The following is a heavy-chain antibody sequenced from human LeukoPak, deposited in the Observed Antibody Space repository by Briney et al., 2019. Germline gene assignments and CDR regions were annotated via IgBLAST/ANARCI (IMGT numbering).Heavy chain of an antibody. CDR3: AKVVEYSSSSGVVSSGFNYYYYYMDV. V-gene: IGHV3-23*01. CDR2: ISGSGGST. Sequence: GGPLRLSCAASGFTFSSYAMSWVRQAPGKGLEWVSAISGSGGSTYYADSVKGRFTISRDNSKNTLYLQMNSLRAEDTAVYYCAKVVEYSSSSGVVSSGFNYYYYYMDVWGKGTTVTVSS. CDR1: GFTFSSYA. J-gene: IGHJ6*03. D-gene: IGHD6-6*01.